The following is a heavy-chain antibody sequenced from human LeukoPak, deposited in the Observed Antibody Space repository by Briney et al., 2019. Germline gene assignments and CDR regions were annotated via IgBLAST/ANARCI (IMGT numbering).Heavy chain of an antibody. Sequence: SETLSLTCAVYGGSFSGYYWSWIRQPPGKGLEWIGEINHSGSTNYNPSLKGRVTISVDTSKNQFSLKLSSVTAADTAVYYCARGRYYGSGSYHTDNYYHGMDVWGQGTTVTVSS. CDR2: INHSGST. J-gene: IGHJ6*02. CDR3: ARGRYYGSGSYHTDNYYHGMDV. D-gene: IGHD3-10*01. CDR1: GGSFSGYY. V-gene: IGHV4-34*01.